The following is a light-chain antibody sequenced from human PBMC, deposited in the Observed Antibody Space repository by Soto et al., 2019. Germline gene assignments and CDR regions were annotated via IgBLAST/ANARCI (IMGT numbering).Light chain of an antibody. V-gene: IGLV1-40*01. CDR3: QSYDSSLSGSDVV. J-gene: IGLJ2*01. Sequence: QAVVTQPPSVSGAPGQRVTISCTGSSSNIGAGYDVHWYQQLPGTAPKLLIYGNSNRPSGVPDRFSGSKSGTSASLAITGLQAEGEADYYCQSYDSSLSGSDVVFGGGTKLTVL. CDR1: SSNIGAGYD. CDR2: GNS.